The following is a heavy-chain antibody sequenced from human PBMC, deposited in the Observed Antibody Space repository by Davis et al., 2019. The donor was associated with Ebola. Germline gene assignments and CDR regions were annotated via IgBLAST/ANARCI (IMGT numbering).Heavy chain of an antibody. J-gene: IGHJ6*02. Sequence: ASVKVSCKASGYTFTSYGISWVRQAPGQGLEWMGWISAYNGNTNYAQKLQGRVTMTTDTSTSTAYMELRSLRSDDTAVYYCARDDSSSWRGPYYYYGMDVWGQGTTVTVSS. CDR1: GYTFTSYG. V-gene: IGHV1-18*01. CDR2: ISAYNGNT. D-gene: IGHD6-13*01. CDR3: ARDDSSSWRGPYYYYGMDV.